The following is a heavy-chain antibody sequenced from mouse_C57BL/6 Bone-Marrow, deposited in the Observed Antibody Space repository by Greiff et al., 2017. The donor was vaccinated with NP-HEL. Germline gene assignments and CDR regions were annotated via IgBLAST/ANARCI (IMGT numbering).Heavy chain of an antibody. D-gene: IGHD1-1*01. J-gene: IGHJ3*01. Sequence: QVHVKQHGAELVRPGSSVKLSCKASGYTFTSYWMHWVKQRPIQGLEWIGNIDPSDSETHYNQKFKDKATLTVDKSSSTAYMQLSSLTSEDSAVYYCARSLYYFAYWGQGTLVTVSA. V-gene: IGHV1-52*01. CDR1: GYTFTSYW. CDR2: IDPSDSET. CDR3: ARSLYYFAY.